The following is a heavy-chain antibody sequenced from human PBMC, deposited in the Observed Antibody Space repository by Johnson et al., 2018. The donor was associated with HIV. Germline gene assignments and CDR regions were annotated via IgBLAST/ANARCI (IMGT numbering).Heavy chain of an antibody. V-gene: IGHV3-20*04. J-gene: IGHJ3*02. CDR1: GFTFDDYG. CDR3: AKDGDDGDEADGTKGAFDI. D-gene: IGHD2-2*01. Sequence: VQLVESGGGVVRPGGSLRLSCAASGFTFDDYGMSWVRQAPGKGLEWVSGIHWNGGSTGYADSVKGRFTISRDNAKNSLYLQMNSLRAEDTALYYCAKDGDDGDEADGTKGAFDIWGQGTMVTVSS. CDR2: IHWNGGST.